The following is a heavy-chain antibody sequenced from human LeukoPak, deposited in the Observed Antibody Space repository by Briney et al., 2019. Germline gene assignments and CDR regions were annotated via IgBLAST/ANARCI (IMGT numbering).Heavy chain of an antibody. V-gene: IGHV3-48*02. Sequence: GGSLRLSCVASGFTFSSYSMNWVRQAPGKGLEWVSYISSSSLTTYYADSVKGRFTISRDNAKNSLYLQMTSLRDEDTAVYYCARDRSSGYYGNSDYWGQGTLVTVSS. CDR1: GFTFSSYS. D-gene: IGHD3-22*01. CDR2: ISSSSLTT. CDR3: ARDRSSGYYGNSDY. J-gene: IGHJ4*02.